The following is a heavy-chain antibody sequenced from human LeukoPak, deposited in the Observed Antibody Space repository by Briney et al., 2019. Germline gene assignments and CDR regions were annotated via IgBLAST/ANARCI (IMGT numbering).Heavy chain of an antibody. V-gene: IGHV3-15*01. Sequence: GGSLRLPCAASGFTFSNAWMSWVRQAPGKGLEWVGRIKSKTDGGTTDYAAPVKGRFTISRDDSKNTLYLQMNSLKTEDTAVYYFTPPYPLLAGPFDYWGQGTLVTVSS. J-gene: IGHJ4*02. CDR2: IKSKTDGGTT. CDR3: TPPYPLLAGPFDY. CDR1: GFTFSNAW.